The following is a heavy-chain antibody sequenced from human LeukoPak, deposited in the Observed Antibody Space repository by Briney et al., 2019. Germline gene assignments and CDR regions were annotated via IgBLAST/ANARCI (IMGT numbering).Heavy chain of an antibody. CDR2: ISGGTT. J-gene: IGHJ4*02. Sequence: GGSLRLSCTASGFTFGDYLMSWFRQASGKGLEWIGFISGGTTEYAASVKGRFTISRDDSTSIAYLQMNSLTTEDTAVYYCSRGSGWLSVYWGQGTLVTVSS. V-gene: IGHV3-49*03. D-gene: IGHD6-19*01. CDR1: GFTFGDYL. CDR3: SRGSGWLSVY.